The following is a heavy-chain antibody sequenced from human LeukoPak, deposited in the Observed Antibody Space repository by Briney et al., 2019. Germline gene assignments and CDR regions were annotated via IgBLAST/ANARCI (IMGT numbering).Heavy chain of an antibody. CDR3: ARASWGVFDY. J-gene: IGHJ4*02. CDR1: GGSISSSSYY. V-gene: IGHV4-39*07. Sequence: SETLSLTCTVSGGSISSSSYYWGWIRQPPGKGLEWIGTIFYMGNAYHNSHLKSRVTISVDTSNNQFSLKMTSVTAADTAVYYCARASWGVFDYWGQGTLVTVSS. CDR2: IFYMGNA. D-gene: IGHD3-16*01.